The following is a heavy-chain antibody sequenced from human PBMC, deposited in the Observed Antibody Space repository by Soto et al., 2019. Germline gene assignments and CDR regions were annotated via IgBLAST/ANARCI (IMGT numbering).Heavy chain of an antibody. CDR1: GFTFSSYW. CDR3: ARGVRGHYGFDV. Sequence: EVQLVESGGGLVQPGGSLRLSCAASGFTFSSYWMHWVRQAPGKGLVWVSRIKTDGSSTNYADSVKGRFTISRDNAKNTVYLQMNSLRAKGTAVFYCARGVRGHYGFDVWGQGTVVTVSS. J-gene: IGHJ3*01. V-gene: IGHV3-74*01. D-gene: IGHD3-10*01. CDR2: IKTDGSST.